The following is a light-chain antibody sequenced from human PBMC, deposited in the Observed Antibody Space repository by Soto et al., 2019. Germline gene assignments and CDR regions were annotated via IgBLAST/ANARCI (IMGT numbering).Light chain of an antibody. CDR1: QTISNSL. CDR3: QQYGRAPTT. V-gene: IGKV3-20*01. CDR2: GAS. Sequence: EIVLTQSPGSLSLSPGERATLSCRASQTISNSLLAWYQQKLGQSPRLLIYGASSRATGIPDRFIGSGSGTDFTLTISRLEPEDFAVYACQQYGRAPTTFGQGTRLEIK. J-gene: IGKJ5*01.